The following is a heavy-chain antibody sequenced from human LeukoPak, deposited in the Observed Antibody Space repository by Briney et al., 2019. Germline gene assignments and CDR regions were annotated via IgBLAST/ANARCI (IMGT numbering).Heavy chain of an antibody. V-gene: IGHV3-48*03. CDR2: ISSSDSTI. CDR3: ARDRGYCSGGSCYPWWFDP. Sequence: GGSLRLSCAASGFTFSSYEMNWVRQAPGKGLEWVSYISSSDSTIYYADSVKGRFTISRDNAKNSLYLQMNSLRAEDTAVYYCARDRGYCSGGSCYPWWFDPWGQGTLVTVSS. D-gene: IGHD2-15*01. J-gene: IGHJ5*02. CDR1: GFTFSSYE.